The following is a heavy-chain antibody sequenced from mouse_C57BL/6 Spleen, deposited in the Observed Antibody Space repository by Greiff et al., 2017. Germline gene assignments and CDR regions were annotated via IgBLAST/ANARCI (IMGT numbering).Heavy chain of an antibody. CDR2: ISGGGGNI. CDR3: ARHGDYYGSSYAMDY. J-gene: IGHJ4*01. Sequence: EVQVVESGGGLVKPGGSLKLSCAASGFTFSSYTMSWVRQTPEKRLEWVATISGGGGNIYYPDSVKGRFTISRDNAKNTLYLQMSSLRSEDTALYYCARHGDYYGSSYAMDYWGQGTSVTVSS. D-gene: IGHD1-1*01. V-gene: IGHV5-9*01. CDR1: GFTFSSYT.